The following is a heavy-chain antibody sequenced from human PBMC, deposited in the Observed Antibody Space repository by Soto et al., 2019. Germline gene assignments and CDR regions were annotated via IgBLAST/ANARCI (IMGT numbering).Heavy chain of an antibody. D-gene: IGHD6-6*01. J-gene: IGHJ6*02. CDR3: ARSMYSTSAQLYYGMDV. V-gene: IGHV4-38-2*01. CDR1: GYSIRSGYF. CDR2: MYHSGIT. Sequence: SETLSLTCAVSGYSIRSGYFWGWIRQPPGKGLEWIGSMYHSGITYYNLSLKSRVTISVDASKNQLSLKLSSATAADTAVYYCARSMYSTSAQLYYGMDVWGQGTTVTVSS.